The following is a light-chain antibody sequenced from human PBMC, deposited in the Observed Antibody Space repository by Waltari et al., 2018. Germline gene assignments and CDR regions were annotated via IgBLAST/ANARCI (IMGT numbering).Light chain of an antibody. CDR3: QSYDSSLSAV. CDR2: AYY. Sequence: QSVLTQPPSVSGAPGQRVTISCTGSSSNTGAGYDVHWYQQLPGAAPKLGIYAYYNRPSGVPDRFSGSKSGTSASLAITGLQAEDEADYYCQSYDSSLSAVFGGGTKLTVL. CDR1: SSNTGAGYD. V-gene: IGLV1-40*01. J-gene: IGLJ3*02.